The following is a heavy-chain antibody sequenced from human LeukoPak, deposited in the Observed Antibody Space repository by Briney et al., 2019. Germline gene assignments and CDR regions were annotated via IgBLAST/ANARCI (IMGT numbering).Heavy chain of an antibody. CDR3: ARQMTTVPWYFDL. CDR2: ISSSSSNI. Sequence: GSLRLSCAASGFTFTSYNMNWVRQAPGKGLEWVSYISSSSSNIYHADSVKGRFTLSRDNAKNSLYLQMNSLRDEDTAVYYCARQMTTVPWYFDLWGRGTLVTVSS. CDR1: GFTFTSYN. J-gene: IGHJ2*01. D-gene: IGHD4-17*01. V-gene: IGHV3-48*02.